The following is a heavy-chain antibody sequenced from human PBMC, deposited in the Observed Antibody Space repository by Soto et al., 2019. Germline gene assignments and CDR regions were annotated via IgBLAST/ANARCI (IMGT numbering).Heavy chain of an antibody. CDR2: IIPIFGTA. V-gene: IGHV1-69*13. Sequence: GASVKVSCKASGGTFSSYAISWVRQAPGQGLEWMGGIIPIFGTANYAQKFQGRVTITADESTSTAYMELSSLRSEDTAVYYCASGSQRYNWFDPWGQGTLVTVSS. J-gene: IGHJ5*02. CDR1: GGTFSSYA. CDR3: ASGSQRYNWFDP. D-gene: IGHD1-26*01.